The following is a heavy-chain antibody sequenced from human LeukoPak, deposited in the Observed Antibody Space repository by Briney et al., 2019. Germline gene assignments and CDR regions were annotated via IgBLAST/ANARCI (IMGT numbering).Heavy chain of an antibody. CDR1: GGSISSSSYY. CDR3: ARDAGHQLSRRNYYAMDV. V-gene: IGHV4-39*07. CDR2: IYYGGSS. Sequence: SETLSLTCTVSGGSISSSSYYWGWIRQPPGKGLEWIGSIYYGGSSYYSSSLKSRVTIPVDISKYQFSLKVSPVTAADTAVYYCARDAGHQLSRRNYYAMDVWGQGTTVTVSS. J-gene: IGHJ6*02. D-gene: IGHD2-2*01.